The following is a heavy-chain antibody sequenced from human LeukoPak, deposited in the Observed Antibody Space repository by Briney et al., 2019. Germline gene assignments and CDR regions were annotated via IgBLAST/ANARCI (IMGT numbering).Heavy chain of an antibody. Sequence: GTSLRLSCAASGFTFSSGMHWVRQAPGKGLEWVAVISYDGNHKYYGDSVKGRFTISRDNSRNTLYLQMDSLKTEDTAVYYCARGYCSSTSCYNDYWGQGTLVTVSS. CDR3: ARGYCSSTSCYNDY. J-gene: IGHJ4*02. D-gene: IGHD2-2*02. CDR2: ISYDGNHK. CDR1: GFTFSSG. V-gene: IGHV3-30*03.